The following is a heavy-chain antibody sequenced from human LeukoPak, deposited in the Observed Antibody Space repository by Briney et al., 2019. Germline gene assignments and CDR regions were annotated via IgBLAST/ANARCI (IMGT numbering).Heavy chain of an antibody. CDR3: ARQNVDTAIRYYYYMDV. CDR1: GYSITSGYY. CDR2: IYHSGST. V-gene: IGHV4-38-2*01. Sequence: SETLSLTCAVAGYSITSGYYWGWIRPPPGKGLEWIGSIYHSGSTYYNPSLKSRGTISVDTSKNQFSLKMRSVTAADTAVYYCARQNVDTAIRYYYYMDVWGKGTSVTVSS. J-gene: IGHJ6*03. D-gene: IGHD5-18*01.